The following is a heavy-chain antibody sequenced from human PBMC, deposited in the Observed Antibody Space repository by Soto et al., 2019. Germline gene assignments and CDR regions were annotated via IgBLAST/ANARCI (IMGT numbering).Heavy chain of an antibody. Sequence: QVQLVECGGRVVQPGKSLRLSCAASGFIFSSYAMHWARQAPDKRSEWVTVISIRGGDEYYAESVRGRFTISRDDSKNTLYLQMDSLRVEDTAVYYCVRGTIVARQHLDYWGQGTLVSVSS. J-gene: IGHJ4*02. V-gene: IGHV3-30*03. D-gene: IGHD1-1*01. CDR2: ISIRGGDE. CDR1: GFIFSSYA. CDR3: VRGTIVARQHLDY.